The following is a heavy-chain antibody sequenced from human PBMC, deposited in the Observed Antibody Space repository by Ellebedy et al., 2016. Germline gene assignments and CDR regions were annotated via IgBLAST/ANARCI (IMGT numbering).Heavy chain of an antibody. J-gene: IGHJ4*02. V-gene: IGHV3-48*01. CDR3: ARDKADYQQLVVPDY. D-gene: IGHD6-13*01. CDR1: GFTFSSYS. CDR2: ISSSSSTI. Sequence: GESLKISCAASGFTFSSYSMNWVRQAPGKGLEWVSYISSSSSTIYYADSVKGRFTISRDNSKNTLYLQMNSLRAEDTAVYYCARDKADYQQLVVPDYWGQGTLVTVSS.